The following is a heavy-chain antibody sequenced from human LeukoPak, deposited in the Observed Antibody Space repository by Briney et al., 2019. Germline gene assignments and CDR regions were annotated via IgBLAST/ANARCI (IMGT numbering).Heavy chain of an antibody. V-gene: IGHV1-2*02. Sequence: GASVKVSCKASGYTFTGYYMHWVRQAPGQGLEWMGWINPNSGGTNYAQKFQGRVTMTRNTSISTAYMELSSLRSEDTAVYYCARGGSGSYQGIDWFDPWGQGTLVTVSS. CDR2: INPNSGGT. J-gene: IGHJ5*02. CDR3: ARGGSGSYQGIDWFDP. CDR1: GYTFTGYY. D-gene: IGHD3-10*01.